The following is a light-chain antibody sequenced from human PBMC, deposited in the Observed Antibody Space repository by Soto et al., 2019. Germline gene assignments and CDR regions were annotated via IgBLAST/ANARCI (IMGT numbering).Light chain of an antibody. Sequence: QSALTQPASVSGSPGQSITISCTGNSSDVGAYNHVSWYQQHPGKVPKVMIYEVNNRPSGVSNRFSASKSGNTASLTISGLQAEDEVTYYCSSFTSGGTWVFGGGTKLTVL. CDR1: SSDVGAYNH. J-gene: IGLJ3*02. CDR2: EVN. CDR3: SSFTSGGTWV. V-gene: IGLV2-14*03.